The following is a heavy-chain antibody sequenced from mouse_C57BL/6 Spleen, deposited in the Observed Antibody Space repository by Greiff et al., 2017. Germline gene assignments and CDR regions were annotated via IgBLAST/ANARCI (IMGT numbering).Heavy chain of an antibody. J-gene: IGHJ4*01. CDR3: ARRGYAMDY. CDR1: GYTFTSYG. CDR2: IYPRSGNT. Sequence: QVQLQPSGAELARPGASVKLSCKASGYTFTSYGISWVKQRTGQGLEWIGEIYPRSGNTYYNEKFKGKATLTADKSSSTAYMELRSLTSEDSAVYFCARRGYAMDYWGQGTSVTVSS. V-gene: IGHV1-81*01.